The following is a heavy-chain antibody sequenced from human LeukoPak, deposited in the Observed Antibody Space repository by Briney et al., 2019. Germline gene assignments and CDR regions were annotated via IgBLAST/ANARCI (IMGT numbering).Heavy chain of an antibody. D-gene: IGHD1-14*01. CDR1: GGSISSYF. CDR2: VYYTGNT. CDR3: ARAIPDADFFDF. Sequence: PSETLSLTCTVSGGSISSYFWSWIRQPPGKGLEFIGYVYYTGNTNYNPSLRSRVTLSVDTSKNQFSLKLSTVTAADTAVYYCARAIPDADFFDFWGQGTLVTVSS. V-gene: IGHV4-59*01. J-gene: IGHJ4*02.